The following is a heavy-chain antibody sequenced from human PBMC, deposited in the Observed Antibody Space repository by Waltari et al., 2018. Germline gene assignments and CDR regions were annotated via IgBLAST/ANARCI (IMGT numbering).Heavy chain of an antibody. J-gene: IGHJ4*02. CDR1: VFTFSTYI. D-gene: IGHD3-22*01. V-gene: IGHV3-74*01. CDR3: ARDYNYKVDY. CDR2: IRSDGGTT. Sequence: EVQLVESGGGSVQPGGSLRLSCAASVFTFSTYIMHWVRQSPGEGLVWVSRIRSDGGTTRYADSVKGRFTISRDNAKNTLYLEMNSLRVEDTAMYYCARDYNYKVDYWGQGVLVTVSS.